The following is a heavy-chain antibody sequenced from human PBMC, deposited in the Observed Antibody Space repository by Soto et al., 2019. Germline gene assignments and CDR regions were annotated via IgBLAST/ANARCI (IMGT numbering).Heavy chain of an antibody. Sequence: PGGSLRLSCAASGFTFDDYAMHWVRQAPGKGLEWVSGISWNSASMDYADALRGRFTISRDNAKNSLHLQMNSLRAEDTAVYYCTRDASRDSSARGWFDPWGPGTLVTVSS. CDR3: TRDASRDSSARGWFDP. CDR2: ISWNSASM. D-gene: IGHD6-13*01. J-gene: IGHJ5*02. CDR1: GFTFDDYA. V-gene: IGHV3-9*01.